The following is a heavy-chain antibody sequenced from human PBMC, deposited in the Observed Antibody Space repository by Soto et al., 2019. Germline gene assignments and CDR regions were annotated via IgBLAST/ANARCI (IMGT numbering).Heavy chain of an antibody. CDR2: ISTYNGDA. CDR3: AGEEPRPYYYYGMDV. CDR1: GYTFSTSG. D-gene: IGHD6-6*01. V-gene: IGHV1-18*01. Sequence: QAQLEQSGAEVKKPGASVKVSCKSSGYTFSTSGISWVRQAPGQGLEWMGWISTYNGDANYAQRFQGRVTMTTDTSTSTTFMELRSLRSDDTAVYYWAGEEPRPYYYYGMDVWGQGTTVTVSS. J-gene: IGHJ6*02.